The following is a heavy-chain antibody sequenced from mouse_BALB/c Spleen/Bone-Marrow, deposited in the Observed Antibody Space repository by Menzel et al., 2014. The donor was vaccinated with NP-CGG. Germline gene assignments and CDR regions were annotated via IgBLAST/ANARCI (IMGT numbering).Heavy chain of an antibody. Sequence: VHLQQSGAELVRSGASVKLSCTASGFNIKDYYMHWVKQRPEQGLEWIGWIDPENGDTEYAPKFQGKATMTADTSSNTAYLQLSSLTSEDTAVYYCNAQNYGYGAWFAYWGQGTLVTVSA. J-gene: IGHJ3*01. V-gene: IGHV14-4*02. D-gene: IGHD1-2*01. CDR2: IDPENGDT. CDR3: NAQNYGYGAWFAY. CDR1: GFNIKDYY.